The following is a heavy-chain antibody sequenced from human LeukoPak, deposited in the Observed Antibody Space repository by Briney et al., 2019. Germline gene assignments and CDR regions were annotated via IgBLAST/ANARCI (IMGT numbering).Heavy chain of an antibody. J-gene: IGHJ3*02. CDR2: IDHSGGT. CDR3: ARDQGRYYYGTGSPRVTADDAFDI. Sequence: SETLSLTCAVYGESFSGYYWTWIRQAPGKGLEWIGEIDHSGGTNYNPSLKSRVTISVDTSKNQFSLKLSSVTAADTAVYYCARDQGRYYYGTGSPRVTADDAFDIWGQGTMVTVSS. D-gene: IGHD3-10*01. CDR1: GESFSGYY. V-gene: IGHV4-34*01.